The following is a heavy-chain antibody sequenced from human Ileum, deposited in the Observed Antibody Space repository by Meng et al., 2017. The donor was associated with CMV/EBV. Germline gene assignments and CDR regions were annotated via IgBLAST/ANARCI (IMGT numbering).Heavy chain of an antibody. D-gene: IGHD6-19*01. V-gene: IGHV4-30-4*01. CDR3: AREGGGWYFDS. CDR2: IYYSGST. J-gene: IGHJ4*02. Sequence: ASGPWLLNPSQSLSLTWPGSGASLSQCDYHLSWIRQPPGKGPEWIGYIYYSGSTLYNPSLKSPVTISLDKSKTQFSLRLRSVTAADTAVYFCAREGGGWYFDSWGQGTLVTVSS. CDR1: GASLSQCDYH.